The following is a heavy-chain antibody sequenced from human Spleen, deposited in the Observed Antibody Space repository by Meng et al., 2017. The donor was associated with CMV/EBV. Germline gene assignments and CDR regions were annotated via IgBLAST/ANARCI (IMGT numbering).Heavy chain of an antibody. V-gene: IGHV4-61*01. CDR1: GGSISSSSYY. CDR2: IYYSGST. CDR3: ARTQPYSNVVDY. J-gene: IGHJ4*02. Sequence: SETLSLTCSVSGGSISSSSYYWSWIRQPPGKGLEWIGYIYYSGSTNYNPSLKSRVTISVDTSKNQFSLKLSSVTAADTAVYYCARTQPYSNVVDYWGQGTLVTVSS. D-gene: IGHD4-11*01.